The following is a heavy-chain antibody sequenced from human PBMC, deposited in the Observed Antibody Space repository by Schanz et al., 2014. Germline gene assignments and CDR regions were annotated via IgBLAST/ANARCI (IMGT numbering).Heavy chain of an antibody. CDR1: GFTFSTYA. D-gene: IGHD2-21*02. CDR2: INWNGGDT. V-gene: IGHV3-20*04. Sequence: EVKLLESGGHLVQPGGSLRLSCVASGFTFSTYAMSWVRQVPGKGLEWVSGINWNGGDTSYADSVKGRFTISRDNGKKSLYLQMNSLRAEDTAVYYCARPSDSSWYMDVWGKGTTVTVSS. CDR3: ARPSDSSWYMDV. J-gene: IGHJ6*03.